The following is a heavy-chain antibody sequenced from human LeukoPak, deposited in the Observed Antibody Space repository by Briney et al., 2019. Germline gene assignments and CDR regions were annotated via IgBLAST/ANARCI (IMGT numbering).Heavy chain of an antibody. J-gene: IGHJ4*02. Sequence: SETLSLTCTVSGASITSNDYSWSWIRQPPGKGLEWIGMISDSGNTYFNPSLKSRVTISAYTSKNQFSLRQTSLTAADTAVYYCARLKVAMVRGVPYFDSWGQGALVTVSS. CDR2: ISDSGNT. V-gene: IGHV4-39*01. D-gene: IGHD3-10*01. CDR1: GASITSNDYS. CDR3: ARLKVAMVRGVPYFDS.